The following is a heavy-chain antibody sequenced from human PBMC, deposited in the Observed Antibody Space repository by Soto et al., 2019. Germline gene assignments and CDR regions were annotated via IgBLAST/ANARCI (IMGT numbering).Heavy chain of an antibody. V-gene: IGHV3-11*01. CDR2: ISSSGSTI. D-gene: IGHD6-19*01. CDR1: GFTFSDFY. Sequence: GSLRLSCSASGFTFSDFYMSWIRQAPGKGLEWVSYISSSGSTIYYADSVRGRFTISRDNAKNSLYLQMNSLRAEDTAVYYCEKVWGAVAGTSFGIVVDFFDYYYYYGMYVWGQGTTVTVSS. CDR3: EKVWGAVAGTSFGIVVDFFDYYYYYGMYV. J-gene: IGHJ6*02.